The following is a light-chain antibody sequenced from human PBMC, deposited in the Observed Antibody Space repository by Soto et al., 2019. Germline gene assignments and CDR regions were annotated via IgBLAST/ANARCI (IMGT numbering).Light chain of an antibody. Sequence: QSALTQPASVSGSPGQSITISCTGTSSDVGSYNLVSWYQQHPGKAPKLMIYEGSKRPSGVSNRFSGSKSGNTASLTISGLLPEDEAGDYYCSYATSSIPWVFGGGTKLTVL. V-gene: IGLV2-23*01. CDR2: EGS. J-gene: IGLJ3*02. CDR1: SSDVGSYNL. CDR3: CSYATSSIPWV.